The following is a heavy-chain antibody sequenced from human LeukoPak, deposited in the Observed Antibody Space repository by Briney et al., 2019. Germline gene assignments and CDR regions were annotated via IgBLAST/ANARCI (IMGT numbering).Heavy chain of an antibody. V-gene: IGHV1-69*05. CDR2: IIPIFGTA. CDR1: GGTFSSYA. D-gene: IGHD3-10*01. J-gene: IGHJ4*02. CDR3: AREDGWFGELSLDY. Sequence: ASVKVSCKASGGTFSSYAISWVRQAPGQGLEWMGRIIPIFGTANYAQKFQGRVTITTDESTSTAYIELSSLRSEDTAVYYCAREDGWFGELSLDYWGQGTLVTVSS.